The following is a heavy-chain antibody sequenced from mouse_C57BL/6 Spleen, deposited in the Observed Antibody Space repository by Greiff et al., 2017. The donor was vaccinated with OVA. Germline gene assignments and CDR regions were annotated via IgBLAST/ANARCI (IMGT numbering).Heavy chain of an antibody. V-gene: IGHV1-82*01. CDR1: GYAFSSSW. Sequence: LVESGPELVKPGASVKISCKASGYAFSSSWMNWVKQRPGKGLEWIGRIYPGDGDTNYNGKFKGKATLTADKSSSTAYMQLSSLTSEDSAVYFCARSDYDVAWFAYWGQGTLVTVSA. CDR2: IYPGDGDT. D-gene: IGHD2-4*01. CDR3: ARSDYDVAWFAY. J-gene: IGHJ3*01.